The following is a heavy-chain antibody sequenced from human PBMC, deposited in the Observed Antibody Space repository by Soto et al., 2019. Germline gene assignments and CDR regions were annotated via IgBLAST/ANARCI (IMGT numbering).Heavy chain of an antibody. D-gene: IGHD6-13*01. Sequence: SETLSLTCAVSGFSISSSNWWSWVRQPPGKGLEWIGEIYHSGSTNYNPSLKSRVTISVDKSKNQFSLKLNSVTAADTAVYYCARCIAAAGPIDYWGQGTLVTVS. J-gene: IGHJ4*02. CDR1: GFSISSSNW. V-gene: IGHV4-4*02. CDR2: IYHSGST. CDR3: ARCIAAAGPIDY.